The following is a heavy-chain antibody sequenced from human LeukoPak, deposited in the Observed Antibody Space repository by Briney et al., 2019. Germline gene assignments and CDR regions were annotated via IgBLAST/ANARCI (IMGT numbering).Heavy chain of an antibody. D-gene: IGHD3-22*01. Sequence: GGSLRLSCAASGFTFSRYWMSWVRQAPGKGLEWVANIKLDGSEKYYVDSVKGRFTISRDNAKNSLYLQMNSLRAEDTAVYYCARGTYHYDVRTNRDQIDYWGQGTLVTVSS. CDR1: GFTFSRYW. CDR2: IKLDGSEK. CDR3: ARGTYHYDVRTNRDQIDY. J-gene: IGHJ4*02. V-gene: IGHV3-7*01.